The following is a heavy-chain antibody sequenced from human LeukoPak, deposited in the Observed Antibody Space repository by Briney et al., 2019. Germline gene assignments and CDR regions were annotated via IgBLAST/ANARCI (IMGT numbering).Heavy chain of an antibody. CDR2: INPNSGGT. CDR1: GYTFTGYY. CDR3: ARGEGVVATILG. J-gene: IGHJ4*02. Sequence: ASVKVSCKASGYTFTGYYMHWERQAPGQGLEWMGWINPNSGGTNYAQKFQGRVAMTRDTSISTAYMELSRLRSDDTAVYYCARGEGVVATILGWGQGTLVTVSS. D-gene: IGHD5-12*01. V-gene: IGHV1-2*02.